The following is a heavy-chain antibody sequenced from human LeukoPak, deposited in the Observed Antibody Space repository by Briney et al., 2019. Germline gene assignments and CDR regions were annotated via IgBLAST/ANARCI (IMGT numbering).Heavy chain of an antibody. CDR3: ARLDDSSSSSTLVYY. J-gene: IGHJ4*02. D-gene: IGHD6-6*01. CDR2: IYSGGST. V-gene: IGHV3-53*01. CDR1: GFTVSSNY. Sequence: GGSLRLSCAASGFTVSSNYMSWVCQAPGKGLEWVSVIYSGGSTYYADSVKGRFTISRDNSKNALYLQMNSLRAEDTAVYYCARLDDSSSSSTLVYYWGQGTLVTVSS.